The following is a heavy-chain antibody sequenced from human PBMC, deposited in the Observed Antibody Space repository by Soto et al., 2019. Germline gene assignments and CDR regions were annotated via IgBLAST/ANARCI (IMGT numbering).Heavy chain of an antibody. CDR2: IIPVFGTP. CDR3: ARGGALSTSWYWGDGLDS. CDR1: GYSFSSHA. D-gene: IGHD3-16*01. J-gene: IGHJ4*02. V-gene: IGHV1-69*06. Sequence: QVQLEQSGSEVKKSGSSVKVSCKASGYSFSSHAITWVRQAPGQGLEWMGGIIPVFGTPSYAQKFQGRVTISAGKSTNTSYLEVRSLRSEETAVYYCARGGALSTSWYWGDGLDSWGQGTQVTVSS.